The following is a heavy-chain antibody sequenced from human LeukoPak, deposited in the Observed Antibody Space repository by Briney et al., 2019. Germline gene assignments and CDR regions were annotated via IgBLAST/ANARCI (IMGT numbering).Heavy chain of an antibody. CDR3: ARGGRDAFDI. CDR1: GGSISGGGYS. V-gene: IGHV4-30-2*01. J-gene: IGHJ3*02. Sequence: PSETLSLTCAVSGGSISGGGYSWSWIRQPPGKGLEWIGYIYHSGSTYYNPSLKSRVNISVDRSKNQFSLKLSSVTAADTAVYYCARGGRDAFDIWGQGTMVTASS. CDR2: IYHSGST.